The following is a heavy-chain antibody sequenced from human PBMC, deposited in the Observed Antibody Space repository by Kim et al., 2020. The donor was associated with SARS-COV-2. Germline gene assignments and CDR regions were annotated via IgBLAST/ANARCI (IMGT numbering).Heavy chain of an antibody. V-gene: IGHV4-34*01. CDR1: GGSFSGYY. J-gene: IGHJ4*02. CDR2: INHSGST. D-gene: IGHD6-13*01. CDR3: ARVRDGYSSS. Sequence: SETLSLTCAVYGGSFSGYYWSWIRQPPGKGLEWIGEINHSGSTNYNPSLKSRGTISVDTSKNQFSLTLSSVTAADTAAYYCARVRDGYSSSWGQGNWVPV.